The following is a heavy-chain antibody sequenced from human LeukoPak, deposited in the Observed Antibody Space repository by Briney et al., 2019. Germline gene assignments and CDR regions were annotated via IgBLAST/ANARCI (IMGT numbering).Heavy chain of an antibody. V-gene: IGHV4-59*08. D-gene: IGHD1-26*01. J-gene: IGHJ4*02. CDR2: IYYSGST. CDR1: GGSICSYY. Sequence: PSEILSLTCTVSGGSICSYYWSWIRQPPGKGLEWIGYIYYSGSTNHNPSLKSRVTISVDTSKNQFSLKLSSVTAADTAVYYCARQRPGSYFDYWGQGTLVTVSS. CDR3: ARQRPGSYFDY.